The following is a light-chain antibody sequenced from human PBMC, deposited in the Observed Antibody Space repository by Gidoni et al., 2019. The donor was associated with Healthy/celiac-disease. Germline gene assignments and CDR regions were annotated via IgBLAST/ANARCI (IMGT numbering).Light chain of an antibody. Sequence: DIQMTQSPSSLSASVGDRVTITCRASQSISSYLNWYQQKPGKAPKLLIYAAFSLQSGVPSRFSGSGSGTDFTLTISIQAPEDVATYFCQQSYSTPLFGPGTKVEI. CDR1: QSISSY. J-gene: IGKJ3*01. V-gene: IGKV1-39*01. CDR3: QQSYSTPL. CDR2: AAF.